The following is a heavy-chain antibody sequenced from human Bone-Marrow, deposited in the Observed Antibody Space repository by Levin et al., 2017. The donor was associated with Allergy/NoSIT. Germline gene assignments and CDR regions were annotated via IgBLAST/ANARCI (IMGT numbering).Heavy chain of an antibody. J-gene: IGHJ4*02. D-gene: IGHD1-26*01. CDR3: ARERFISSGKDVLDY. CDR2: TFYRSKWYY. Sequence: SETLSLTFAISGDSVSSDITTWTWIRQSSSRGLEWLGRTFYRSKWYYDYALSVESRIIINPDTSKNQFSLQLSSVTPEDTAVYDCARERFISSGKDVLDYWGQGTLVTVSS. V-gene: IGHV6-1*01. CDR1: GDSVSSDITT.